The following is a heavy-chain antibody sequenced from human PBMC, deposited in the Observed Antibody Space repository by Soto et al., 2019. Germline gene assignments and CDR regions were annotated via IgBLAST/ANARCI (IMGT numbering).Heavy chain of an antibody. D-gene: IGHD1-26*01. CDR3: AKYGRLGLY. V-gene: IGHV3-23*01. CDR1: GFTFTGFP. J-gene: IGHJ4*02. CDR2: ISGSGGNT. Sequence: GGSLRLSCVASGFTFTGFPMSWVRQAPGKGLEWVSAISGSGGNTFNADSVKGRFTISRDNSKNMLYLQMNRLRAEDTAVYYCAKYGRLGLYWGQGTLVTVSS.